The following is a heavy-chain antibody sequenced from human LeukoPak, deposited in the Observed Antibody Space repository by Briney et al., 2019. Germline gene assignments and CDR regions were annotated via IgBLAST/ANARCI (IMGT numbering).Heavy chain of an antibody. Sequence: PGGSLRLSCAASGFTVSSNYMSWVRQAPGKGLEWVSVIYSGGSTYYADSVKGRFTISRDNSKNTLYLQMNSLRAEDTAVYYCAREAYYYDSSGYYDGSRGGYYYYGMDVWGQGTTVTVSS. V-gene: IGHV3-53*01. CDR2: IYSGGST. CDR3: AREAYYYDSSGYYDGSRGGYYYYGMDV. D-gene: IGHD3-22*01. CDR1: GFTVSSNY. J-gene: IGHJ6*02.